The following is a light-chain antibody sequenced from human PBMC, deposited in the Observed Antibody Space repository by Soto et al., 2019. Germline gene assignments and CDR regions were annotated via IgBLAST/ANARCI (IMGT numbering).Light chain of an antibody. J-gene: IGLJ3*02. V-gene: IGLV2-14*02. Sequence: QSALTQPASVSGSPGQSITISCTGTSSDVGSYNLVSWYQQHPGKAPKLMIYEGSKRPSGVSNRFSGSKSGNTASLTIPGLQAEDEADYYCSSYTSVRGVFGGGTKVTVL. CDR2: EGS. CDR3: SSYTSVRGV. CDR1: SSDVGSYNL.